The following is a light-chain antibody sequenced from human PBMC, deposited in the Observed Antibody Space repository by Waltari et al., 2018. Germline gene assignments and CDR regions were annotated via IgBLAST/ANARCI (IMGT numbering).Light chain of an antibody. J-gene: IGLJ2*01. V-gene: IGLV2-23*01. CDR3: CSYAGGRPHVV. CDR1: SSDVGPYNL. Sequence: QSALTQPASVSGSPAQSITISCTGTSSDVGPYNLVSWYQQHPGKAPKLMIYEGTKRPSGVSNRFSGSKSGNTASLTISGLQAEDEAHYYCCSYAGGRPHVVFGGGTQLTVL. CDR2: EGT.